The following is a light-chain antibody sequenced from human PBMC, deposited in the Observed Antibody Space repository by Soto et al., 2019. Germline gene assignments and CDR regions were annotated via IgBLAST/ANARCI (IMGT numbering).Light chain of an antibody. V-gene: IGLV1-40*01. CDR2: GNS. J-gene: IGLJ3*02. Sequence: QSVLTQPPSVSGAPGQRVTISCTGSSSNIGAGYDVHWYQQLPGTAPKLLIYGNSNRPSGVPDRFSGSTSGTSASLAITGLQAEDVPDYYCQSYVSSRSRVFGGGTELTVL. CDR3: QSYVSSRSRV. CDR1: SSNIGAGYD.